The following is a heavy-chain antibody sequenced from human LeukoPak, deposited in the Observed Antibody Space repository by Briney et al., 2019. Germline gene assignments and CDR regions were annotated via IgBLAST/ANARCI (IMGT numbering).Heavy chain of an antibody. CDR2: ITSSSSYI. V-gene: IGHV3-21*04. CDR3: ARDRVVVTEPHYYYYYYMDV. Sequence: GGSLRLSCAASGFTFSTYNMNWVRQAPGKGLEWVSSITSSSSYIYYADSVKGRFTISRDNAKNSLYLQMNSLRAEDTAVYYCARDRVVVTEPHYYYYYYMDVWGKGTTVTISS. J-gene: IGHJ6*03. CDR1: GFTFSTYN. D-gene: IGHD2-15*01.